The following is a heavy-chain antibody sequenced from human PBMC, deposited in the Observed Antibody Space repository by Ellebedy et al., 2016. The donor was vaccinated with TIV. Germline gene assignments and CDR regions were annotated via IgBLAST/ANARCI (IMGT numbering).Heavy chain of an antibody. CDR2: IFGSVGGI. Sequence: PGGSLRLSCAASGFSFSRYAMSWVRQAPGKGLEWVSGIFGSVGGISYADSVKGRFTISRDNSKSMVHLQMNILRPEDTDVYYCAKDRTSGDGYWVFDQWGQGTLVTVSS. J-gene: IGHJ4*02. D-gene: IGHD5-18*01. CDR3: AKDRTSGDGYWVFDQ. V-gene: IGHV3-23*01. CDR1: GFSFSRYA.